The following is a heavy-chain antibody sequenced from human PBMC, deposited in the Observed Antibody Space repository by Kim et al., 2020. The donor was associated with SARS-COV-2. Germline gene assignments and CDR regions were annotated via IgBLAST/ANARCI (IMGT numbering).Heavy chain of an antibody. D-gene: IGHD1-26*01. CDR3: ARGFSGSHLPFDY. CDR2: INPNSGGT. Sequence: ASVKVSCKASGYTFTGYYMHWVRQAPGQGLEWMGRINPNSGGTNYAQKFQGRVTMTRDTSISTAYMELSRLRSDDTAVYYCARGFSGSHLPFDYWGQGTLVTVSS. CDR1: GYTFTGYY. J-gene: IGHJ4*02. V-gene: IGHV1-2*06.